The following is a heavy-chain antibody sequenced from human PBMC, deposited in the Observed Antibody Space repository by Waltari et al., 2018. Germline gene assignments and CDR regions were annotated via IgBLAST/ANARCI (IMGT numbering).Heavy chain of an antibody. J-gene: IGHJ4*02. D-gene: IGHD1-7*01. CDR2: IYSGGSST. V-gene: IGHV3-23*03. CDR1: GFTFSSYA. Sequence: EVQLLESGGGLVQPGGSLRLSCAASGFTFSSYAMTWFRQAPGKGLWWVSVIYSGGSSTYYADSVKGRFTISRDNSKNTLYLQMNSLRAEDTAVYYCAARTYYWGQGTLVTVSS. CDR3: AARTYY.